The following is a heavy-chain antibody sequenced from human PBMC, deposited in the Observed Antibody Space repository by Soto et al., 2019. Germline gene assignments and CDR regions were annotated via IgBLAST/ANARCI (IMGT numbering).Heavy chain of an antibody. CDR2: LNWNSVTP. V-gene: IGHV3-9*01. CDR1: GFNFGDYA. J-gene: IGHJ4*02. CDR3: ARRRGGYNWTSQIFDF. D-gene: IGHD1-1*01. Sequence: PGGSLRLSCAASGFNFGDYAMHWVRQTPGQGLAWVSGLNWNSVTPGYGDSVKGRFTISRDNTKNSLYLQMDSLRVEDTAVYFCARRRGGYNWTSQIFDFWGQGTQVTVSS.